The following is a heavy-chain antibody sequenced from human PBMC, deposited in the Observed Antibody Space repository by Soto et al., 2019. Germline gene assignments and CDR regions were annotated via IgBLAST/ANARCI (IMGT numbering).Heavy chain of an antibody. D-gene: IGHD6-13*01. CDR2: FNHSVST. Sequence: PSETLSLTCAVYGGSFSGYYWSWIRQPPGKGLEWIGEFNHSVSTNYNPSLKIRVTISVDSSKNQFSLKLSSVTAADTAVYYCVSPDSIAAPQIRGARGMDVWGQGTTVTVSS. J-gene: IGHJ6*02. CDR3: VSPDSIAAPQIRGARGMDV. V-gene: IGHV4-34*01. CDR1: GGSFSGYY.